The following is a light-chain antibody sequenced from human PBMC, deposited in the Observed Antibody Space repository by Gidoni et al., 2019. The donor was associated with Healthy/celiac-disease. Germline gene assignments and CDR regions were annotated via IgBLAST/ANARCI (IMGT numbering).Light chain of an antibody. CDR2: EVS. V-gene: IGLV2-14*01. CDR3: SSYTSSSTLA. J-gene: IGLJ3*02. CDR1: SSDVGGYNY. Sequence: QSALTQPAYVSGSPGRSITISCTGTSSDVGGYNYVSWYQQHPGKAPKLMIYEVSNRPSGVSNRFSGSKSGNTASLTISGLQAEDEADYYCSSYTSSSTLAFGGGTKLTVL.